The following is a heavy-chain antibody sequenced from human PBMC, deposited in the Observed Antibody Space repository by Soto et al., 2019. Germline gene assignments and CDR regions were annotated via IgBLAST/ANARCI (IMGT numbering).Heavy chain of an antibody. CDR3: ARDILGGSFDFSH. CDR2: ISSDDTT. J-gene: IGHJ1*01. D-gene: IGHD3-3*01. V-gene: IGHV3-66*01. CDR1: GFIVNNIF. Sequence: EVQLMESGGGLVQPGGSLRLSCAASGFIVNNIFMTWVHQAPGKGLEWLSTISSDDTTYYADSVKGRFTISRDSPKNTLYLYMISLRAEDTAVYHCARDILGGSFDFSHGGQGALVTVSS.